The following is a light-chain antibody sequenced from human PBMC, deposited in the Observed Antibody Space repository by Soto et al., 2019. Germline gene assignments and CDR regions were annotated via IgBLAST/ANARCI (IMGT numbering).Light chain of an antibody. CDR1: QSINSW. Sequence: PMTQSPSTLSASVGARVTITCRASQSINSWLAWYQQKPGTAPNLLIYKASSLESGVPSRFTVSGSGTEFTLPISSLQPDDFATYDCQQYNSYWTFGQGTKVDIK. CDR3: QQYNSYWT. CDR2: KAS. V-gene: IGKV1-5*03. J-gene: IGKJ1*01.